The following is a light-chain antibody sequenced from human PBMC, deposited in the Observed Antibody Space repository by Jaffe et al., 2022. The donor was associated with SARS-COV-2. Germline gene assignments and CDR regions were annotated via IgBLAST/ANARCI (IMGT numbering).Light chain of an antibody. CDR3: QAWDSSNKDVV. V-gene: IGLV3-1*01. CDR1: RLGNKY. J-gene: IGLJ2*01. CDR2: QDN. Sequence: SYELTQPLSVSVSPGQTASIPCSGDRLGNKYVSWYQQKAGQSPVMVIYQDNERPSGIPERFSGSNSGNTATLTISGTQAVDEAEYYCQAWDSSNKDVVFGGGTKLTVL.